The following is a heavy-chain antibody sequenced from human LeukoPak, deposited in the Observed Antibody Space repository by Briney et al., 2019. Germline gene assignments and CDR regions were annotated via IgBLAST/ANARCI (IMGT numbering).Heavy chain of an antibody. CDR3: ARRQRDGYNANFDH. Sequence: PSETLSLTCTVSGGSISSSSYYWGWIRQPPGKGLEWIGSIYYSGSTYYNPSLKSRVTISVDTSKNQFSLKLSSVTAADTAVYYCARRQRDGYNANFDHWGQGILVTVSS. V-gene: IGHV4-39*01. J-gene: IGHJ4*02. CDR2: IYYSGST. CDR1: GGSISSSSYY. D-gene: IGHD5-24*01.